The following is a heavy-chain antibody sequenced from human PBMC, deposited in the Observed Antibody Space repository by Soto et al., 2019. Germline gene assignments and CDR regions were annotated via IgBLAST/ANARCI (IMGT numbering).Heavy chain of an antibody. Sequence: QVQLQESGPGLVKPSQTLSLTCTVSGGSISSGGYYWSWIRQHPGKGLEWIGYIYYSGSTYYNPSLKSRVTLSVDTSKNQFSLKLSSVTAADTAVYYCARGMGDWDYYGMDVWGQGTTVTVSS. V-gene: IGHV4-31*03. D-gene: IGHD2-21*02. CDR1: GGSISSGGYY. CDR3: ARGMGDWDYYGMDV. J-gene: IGHJ6*02. CDR2: IYYSGST.